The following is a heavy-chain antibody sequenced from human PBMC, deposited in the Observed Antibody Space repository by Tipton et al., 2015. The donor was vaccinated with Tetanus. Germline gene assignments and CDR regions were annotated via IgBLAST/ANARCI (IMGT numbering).Heavy chain of an antibody. V-gene: IGHV4-34*01. D-gene: IGHD5-24*01. Sequence: TLSLTCAVYGGSFSGYYCSWIRQSPGRGLEWIGEIHPSGSTYYNPSFTSRITLSQDTPKDQFSLKLNSVTAADTAVYYCARGEDPYKSGNYWGQGTLVTVSS. CDR3: ARGEDPYKSGNY. CDR1: GGSFSGYY. CDR2: IHPSGST. J-gene: IGHJ4*02.